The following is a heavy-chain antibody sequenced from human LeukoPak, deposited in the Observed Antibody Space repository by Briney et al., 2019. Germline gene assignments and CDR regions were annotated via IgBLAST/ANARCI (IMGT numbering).Heavy chain of an antibody. CDR3: TRAVAAADFSPGY. CDR2: ISSSSSYI. D-gene: IGHD3/OR15-3a*01. Sequence: GGSLRLSCVASGFTFSSYSMDWVRQAPGKGLEWISCISSSSSYIYYADSVKGRFTISRDNAKNSVYLQMNSLRAEDTAVYYCTRAVAAADFSPGYWGQGTLVTVSS. J-gene: IGHJ4*02. CDR1: GFTFSSYS. V-gene: IGHV3-21*01.